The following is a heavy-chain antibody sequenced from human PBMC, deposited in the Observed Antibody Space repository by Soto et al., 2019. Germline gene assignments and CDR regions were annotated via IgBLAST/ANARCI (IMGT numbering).Heavy chain of an antibody. J-gene: IGHJ4*02. CDR1: VFTFSIDS. V-gene: IGHV3-23*01. Sequence: GGALIISCAASVFTFSIDSMSWVRPARGKGLEWFSAISGSGGSTYYADSVKGRFTISRDNSKNTLYLQMNSLRAEDTAVYYCAKYPLGSYDSSGYYDYWGQGTLVTVSS. D-gene: IGHD3-22*01. CDR3: AKYPLGSYDSSGYYDY. CDR2: ISGSGGST.